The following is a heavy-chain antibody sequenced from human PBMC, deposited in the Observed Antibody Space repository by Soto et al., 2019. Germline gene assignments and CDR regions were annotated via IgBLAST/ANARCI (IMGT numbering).Heavy chain of an antibody. V-gene: IGHV4-39*01. CDR2: VYSSGST. Sequence: QVQLQESGPGLVKPSETLSLTCTVSGGFISNSYYWGWIRQPPGKGLEWIGSVYSSGSTYYNPSLKMRVSISVDTSKTQFSLKLTSVTDADTAVYYCVRQRPPVLRRQLDACDIWGPGIVGLVSS. CDR3: VRQRPPVLRRQLDACDI. J-gene: IGHJ3*02. CDR1: GGFISNSYY. D-gene: IGHD4-17*01.